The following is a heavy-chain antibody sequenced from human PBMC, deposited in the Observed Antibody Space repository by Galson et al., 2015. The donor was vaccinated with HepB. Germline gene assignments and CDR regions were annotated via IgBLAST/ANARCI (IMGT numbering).Heavy chain of an antibody. J-gene: IGHJ5*02. CDR3: ARSPMAPPAWSDP. Sequence: SLRLSCAASGFTFSSYAMHWVRQAPGKGLEWVAVISYDGSNKYYADSVKGRFTISRDNSKNTLYLQMNSLRAEDTAVYYCARSPMAPPAWSDPWGQGTLVTVSS. D-gene: IGHD3-10*01. CDR2: ISYDGSNK. V-gene: IGHV3-30-3*01. CDR1: GFTFSSYA.